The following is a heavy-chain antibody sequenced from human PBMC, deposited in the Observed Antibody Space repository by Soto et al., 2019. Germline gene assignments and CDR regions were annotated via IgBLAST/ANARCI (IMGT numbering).Heavy chain of an antibody. CDR3: ARGAPHHYFDY. D-gene: IGHD3-16*01. V-gene: IGHV3-66*01. J-gene: IGHJ4*02. CDR1: GFTVSTNY. Sequence: EVQLVESGGGLVQPGGSLRLSCAASGFTVSTNYMNWVRQAPGKGLEWVSVIYSGGSTYYADSVKGRFTISRDNSKNTLFLQMNSLRVEDTAVYYFARGAPHHYFDYWGPGTLVTVSS. CDR2: IYSGGST.